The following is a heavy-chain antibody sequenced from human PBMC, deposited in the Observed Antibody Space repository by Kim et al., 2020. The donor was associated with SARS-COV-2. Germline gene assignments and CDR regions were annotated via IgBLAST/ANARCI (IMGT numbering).Heavy chain of an antibody. Sequence: GGSLRLSCAASGFTFSSYGMHWVRQAPGKGLEWVAVIWYDGSNKYYADSVKGRFTISRDNSKNTLYLQMNSLRAEDTAVYYCVGSRDRGSYYWGDDAFDLWGKGHIDTVSS. CDR3: VGSRDRGSYYWGDDAFDL. CDR2: IWYDGSNK. D-gene: IGHD1-26*01. V-gene: IGHV3-33*01. CDR1: GFTFSSYG. J-gene: IGHJ3*01.